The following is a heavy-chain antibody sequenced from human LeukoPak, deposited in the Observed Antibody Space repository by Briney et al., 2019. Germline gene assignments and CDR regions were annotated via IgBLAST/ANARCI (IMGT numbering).Heavy chain of an antibody. CDR3: ARDQIAVAGTSYYYYYYMDV. J-gene: IGHJ6*03. V-gene: IGHV3-74*01. CDR1: GFTFSSYW. D-gene: IGHD6-19*01. Sequence: GGSLRLSCAASGFTFSSYWMHWVRQAPGKGLVWVSRINSDGSSTSYADSVKGRFTIPRDNAKNTLYLQMNSLRAEDTAVYYCARDQIAVAGTSYYYYYYMDVWGKGTTVTVSS. CDR2: INSDGSST.